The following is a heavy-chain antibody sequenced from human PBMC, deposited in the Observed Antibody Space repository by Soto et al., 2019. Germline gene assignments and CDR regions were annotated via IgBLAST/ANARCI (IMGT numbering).Heavy chain of an antibody. Sequence: ASVKISCKASGGTFSSYAISWVRQAPGQGLEWMGGIIPIFGTANYAQKFQGRVTITADESTSTAYMELSSLRSEDTAVYCCARDLGGDFWSGPRANSGMEVWGEGTTVTVSS. CDR3: ARDLGGDFWSGPRANSGMEV. J-gene: IGHJ6*04. D-gene: IGHD3-3*01. V-gene: IGHV1-69*13. CDR2: IIPIFGTA. CDR1: GGTFSSYA.